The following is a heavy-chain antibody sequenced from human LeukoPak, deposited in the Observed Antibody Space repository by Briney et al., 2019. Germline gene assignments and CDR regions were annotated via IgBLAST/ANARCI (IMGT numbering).Heavy chain of an antibody. Sequence: GGSLRLSCAASGFTFTSYAMHWVRQAPGKGLEWVTAISFDGNNKYYADSVKGRFTTSRDNSKNTLYLEMNSLRPEDTAVYYCARDIAGDTKFDYWSQGVLVTVSS. CDR1: GFTFTSYA. V-gene: IGHV3-30-3*01. D-gene: IGHD1-26*01. J-gene: IGHJ4*02. CDR2: ISFDGNNK. CDR3: ARDIAGDTKFDY.